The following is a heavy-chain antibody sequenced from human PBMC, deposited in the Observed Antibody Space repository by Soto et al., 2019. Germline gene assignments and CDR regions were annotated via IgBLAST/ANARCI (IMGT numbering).Heavy chain of an antibody. D-gene: IGHD3-3*01. CDR1: GFTFSSYA. CDR2: ISGSGGST. V-gene: IGHV3-23*01. J-gene: IGHJ4*02. Sequence: EVQLLESGGGLVQPGGSLRLSCAASGFTFSSYAMSWVRQAPGKGLEWVSAISGSGGSTYYADSVKGRFTISRDNSKNTLDLEMSSLRAEETAVYYCAKGFYDFWSGYPSIDYWCQGTLVTVFS. CDR3: AKGFYDFWSGYPSIDY.